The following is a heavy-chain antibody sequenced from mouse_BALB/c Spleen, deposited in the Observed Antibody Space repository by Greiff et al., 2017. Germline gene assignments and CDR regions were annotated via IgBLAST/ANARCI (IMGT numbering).Heavy chain of an antibody. CDR2: IYPGSGST. V-gene: IGHV1S22*01. CDR1: GYTFTSYW. Sequence: LQQPGSELVRPGASVKLSCKASGYTFTSYWMHWVTQRHGQGLEWIGNIYPGSGSTNYDEKFKSKGTLTVDTSSSTAYMHLSSLTSEDSAVYYCTRGGNFDYWGQGTTLTVAS. CDR3: TRGGNFDY. J-gene: IGHJ2*01.